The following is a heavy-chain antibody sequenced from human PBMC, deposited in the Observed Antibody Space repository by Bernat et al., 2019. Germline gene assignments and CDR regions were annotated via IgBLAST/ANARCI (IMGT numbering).Heavy chain of an antibody. CDR2: FNSDGTTT. CDR1: GLTFSSYW. D-gene: IGHD3-3*01. V-gene: IGHV3-74*01. J-gene: IGHJ4*02. Sequence: EVQLVESGGGLVQPGGSLRLSCAASGLTFSSYWMHWVHQAPGKGLVWVSRFNSDGTTTTYADSVKGRFTISRDNAKNTVYLQMNSLRAEDTAVYYCARARYYDLIDYWGQGTLVTVSS. CDR3: ARARYYDLIDY.